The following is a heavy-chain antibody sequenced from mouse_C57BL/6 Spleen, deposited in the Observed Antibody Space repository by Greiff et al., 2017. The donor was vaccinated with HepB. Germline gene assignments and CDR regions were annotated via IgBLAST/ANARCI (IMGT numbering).Heavy chain of an antibody. V-gene: IGHV1-52*01. J-gene: IGHJ2*01. CDR1: GYTFTSYW. Sequence: QVQLQQPGAELVRPGSSVKLSCKASGYTFTSYWMHWVKQRPIKGLEWIGNIDPSDSETHYNQKFKDKATLTVDKSASTAYMQLSSLTSEDSAVYYCAREYYGSSSDYWGQGTTLTVSS. CDR2: IDPSDSET. D-gene: IGHD1-1*01. CDR3: AREYYGSSSDY.